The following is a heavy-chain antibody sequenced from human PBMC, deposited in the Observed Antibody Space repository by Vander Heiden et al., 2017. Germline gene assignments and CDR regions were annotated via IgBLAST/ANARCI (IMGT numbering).Heavy chain of an antibody. V-gene: IGHV3-21*01. Sequence: EVQLVESGGGLVKPGGSLRLSCAASGFPFSSYSMNWLRQAPGKGLEWVSSISSSSSYIYYADSVKGRFTISRDNAKNSLYLQMNSLRAEDTAVYYCARDLGYYDSSGAFIWGQGTMVTVSS. CDR2: ISSSSSYI. CDR3: ARDLGYYDSSGAFI. J-gene: IGHJ3*02. D-gene: IGHD3-22*01. CDR1: GFPFSSYS.